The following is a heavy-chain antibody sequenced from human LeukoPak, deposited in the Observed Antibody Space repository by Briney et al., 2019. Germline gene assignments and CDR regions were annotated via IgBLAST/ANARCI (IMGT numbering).Heavy chain of an antibody. J-gene: IGHJ3*02. CDR1: GGSISSYY. CDR3: ATRGNYGAFDI. CDR2: IYHSGST. D-gene: IGHD3-10*01. V-gene: IGHV4-59*12. Sequence: SETLSLTCTVSGGSISSYYWSWIRQPPGKGLEWIGYIYHSGSTNYNPSLKSRVTISVDKSKNQFSLKLSSVTAADTAVYYCATRGNYGAFDIWGQGTMVTVSS.